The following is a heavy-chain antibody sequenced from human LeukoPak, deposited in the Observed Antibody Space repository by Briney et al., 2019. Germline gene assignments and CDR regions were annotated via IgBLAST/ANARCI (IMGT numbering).Heavy chain of an antibody. CDR2: IWNDGSNK. Sequence: GGSLRLSCEASGFTFSTYGMHWVRQAPGKGLEWVAVIWNDGSNKYYADSVKGRFTISRDSSKNTLYLQMNSLRVEDTAVYYCAKGYSRDGYYADTFHIWGQGTMVTVSS. CDR3: AKGYSRDGYYADTFHI. V-gene: IGHV3-33*06. CDR1: GFTFSTYG. D-gene: IGHD3-3*01. J-gene: IGHJ3*02.